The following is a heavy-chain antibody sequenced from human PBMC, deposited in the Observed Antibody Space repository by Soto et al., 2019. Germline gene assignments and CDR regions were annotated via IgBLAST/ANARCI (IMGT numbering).Heavy chain of an antibody. J-gene: IGHJ4*02. CDR2: IPSDGRNE. CDR1: GFGFITNA. CDR3: AKILSHPWFGDY. V-gene: IGHV3-30*18. D-gene: IGHD3-10*01. Sequence: QVQLVESGGTVFRLGRSLGPSCEPLGFGFITNAINWVPQVPAKGLEGVAVIPSDGRNEYYADSVKGRFTISRDNSRNTLYLQMNSLRPEDTAVYYCAKILSHPWFGDYWGQGTLVTVSS.